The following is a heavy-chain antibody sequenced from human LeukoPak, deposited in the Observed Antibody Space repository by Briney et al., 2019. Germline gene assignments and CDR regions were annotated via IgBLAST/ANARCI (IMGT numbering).Heavy chain of an antibody. CDR3: TKGRSNHY. V-gene: IGHV3-23*01. J-gene: IGHJ4*02. CDR1: GFTFSTYA. CDR2: ISGSGDST. D-gene: IGHD3-10*01. Sequence: GGSLRLSCAASGFTFSTYAMNWVRQAPGKGLEWVATISGSGDSTYYADSVKGRFTISRDNAKNSLYLQMNSLRAEDTAVYYCTKGRSNHYWGQGTLVTVST.